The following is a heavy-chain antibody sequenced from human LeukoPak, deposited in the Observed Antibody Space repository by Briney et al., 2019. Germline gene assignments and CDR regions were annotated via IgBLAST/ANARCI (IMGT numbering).Heavy chain of an antibody. CDR2: ISHSGTI. D-gene: IGHD5-18*01. CDR1: GGSISSSNSY. V-gene: IGHV4-39*01. CDR3: AAHRGNTYGPLDY. Sequence: PSETLSLTCIVSGGSISSSNSYWDWIRQPPGRGLEWIGDISHSGTINYNPSLRTRVTISADTSKNQFSLKLNSVTAADTAVYYCAAHRGNTYGPLDYWGQGTLVTVSS. J-gene: IGHJ4*02.